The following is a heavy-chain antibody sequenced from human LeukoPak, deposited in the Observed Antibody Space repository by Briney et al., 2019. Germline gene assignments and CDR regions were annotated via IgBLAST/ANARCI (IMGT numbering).Heavy chain of an antibody. J-gene: IGHJ4*02. CDR1: GFTFSSYS. CDR3: ASPRLGRRYFDY. CDR2: ISSSSSYI. D-gene: IGHD1-26*01. Sequence: PGGSLRLSCAASGFTFSSYSMNWVRQAPGKGLEWVSSISSSSSYIYYADSVKGRFTISRDNAKTSLYLQMNSLRAEDTAVYYCASPRLGRRYFDYWGQGTLVTVSS. V-gene: IGHV3-21*01.